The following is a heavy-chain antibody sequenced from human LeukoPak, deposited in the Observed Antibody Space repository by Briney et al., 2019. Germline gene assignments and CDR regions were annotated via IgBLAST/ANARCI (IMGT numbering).Heavy chain of an antibody. D-gene: IGHD3-10*01. V-gene: IGHV4-61*01. Sequence: PSETLSLTCTVSGGSVSSGSYYWSWIRQPPGKGLEWIACIYYSGSTNYNPSLKSRVTISVDTSKNQFSLKLSSVTAADTAVYYCARVGSITTAGILIRYYAMDVWGQGTTVTVSS. CDR1: GGSVSSGSYY. J-gene: IGHJ6*02. CDR3: ARVGSITTAGILIRYYAMDV. CDR2: IYYSGST.